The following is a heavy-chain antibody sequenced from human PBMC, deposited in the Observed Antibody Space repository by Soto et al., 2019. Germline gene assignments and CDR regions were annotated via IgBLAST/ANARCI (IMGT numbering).Heavy chain of an antibody. D-gene: IGHD6-19*01. CDR3: AREGSSGCDY. CDR2: INHSGST. CDR1: GGSFSGYY. Sequence: QVQLQQWGAGLLKPSETLSLTCAVYGGSFSGYYWSWIRQPPGKGLEWIGEINHSGSTNYNPSLKSRVTISVDTSKNHFSLKLSSVTAADTAVYYCAREGSSGCDYWGQGTLVTVSS. J-gene: IGHJ4*02. V-gene: IGHV4-34*01.